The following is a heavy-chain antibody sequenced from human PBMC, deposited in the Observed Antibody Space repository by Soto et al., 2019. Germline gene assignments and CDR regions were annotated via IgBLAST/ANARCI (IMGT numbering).Heavy chain of an antibody. CDR1: GFTFSNAW. CDR2: IKSKTDGGTT. D-gene: IGHD2-15*01. V-gene: IGHV3-15*01. CDR3: TTDGVVVAATGVYYYYGMDV. Sequence: EVQLVESGGGLVKPGGSLRLSCAASGFTFSNAWMSWVRQAPGKGLEWVGRIKSKTDGGTTDYAAPVKGRFTISRDDSKNTLYLEMNSLKTEVTAVYYCTTDGVVVAATGVYYYYGMDVWGQGTTVTVSS. J-gene: IGHJ6*02.